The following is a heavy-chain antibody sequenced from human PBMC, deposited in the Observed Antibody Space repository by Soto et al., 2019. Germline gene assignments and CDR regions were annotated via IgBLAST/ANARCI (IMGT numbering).Heavy chain of an antibody. V-gene: IGHV1-2*04. CDR3: ARDSMAIAARPAGYYYGMDV. CDR2: INPNSGGT. Sequence: ASVNVSCKASGYTFTGYYMHWGRQAPRQGLEWMGWINPNSGGTNYAQKFQGWVTMTRDTSISTAYMELSRLRSDDTAVYYCARDSMAIAARPAGYYYGMDVWGQGTTVTVSS. CDR1: GYTFTGYY. J-gene: IGHJ6*02. D-gene: IGHD6-6*01.